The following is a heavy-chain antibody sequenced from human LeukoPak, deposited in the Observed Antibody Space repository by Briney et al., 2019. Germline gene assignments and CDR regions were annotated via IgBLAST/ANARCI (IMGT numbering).Heavy chain of an antibody. J-gene: IGHJ4*02. D-gene: IGHD2-15*01. Sequence: PGGSLRLSCAASGFTVSSNYMSWVRQAQGEGLEWVSATYRGGTKYYADSVKGRFTISRDNAKNALYLQMNRLRAEDTAVYYCARGRQPLSGYCSGGSCSSVYFDYWGQGTLVTVSS. CDR2: TYRGGTK. CDR3: ARGRQPLSGYCSGGSCSSVYFDY. V-gene: IGHV3-66*02. CDR1: GFTVSSNY.